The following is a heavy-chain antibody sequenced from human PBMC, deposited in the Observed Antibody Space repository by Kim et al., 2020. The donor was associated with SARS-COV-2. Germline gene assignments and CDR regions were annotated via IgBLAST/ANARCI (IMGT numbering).Heavy chain of an antibody. CDR3: ASVGSYYYYGMDV. V-gene: IGHV3-21*01. J-gene: IGHJ6*02. Sequence: YADSVKGRFTVSRDNAKNSLYLQMNSLRAEDTAVYYCASVGSYYYYGMDVWGQGTTVTVSS.